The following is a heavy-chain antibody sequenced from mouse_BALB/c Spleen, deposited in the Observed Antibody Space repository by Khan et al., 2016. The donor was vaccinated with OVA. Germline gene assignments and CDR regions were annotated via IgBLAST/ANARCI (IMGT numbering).Heavy chain of an antibody. Sequence: QVQLKQSGPGLVAPSQSLSITCTISGFSLTNYGVHWVRQPPGKGLEWLVVIWSDGSTTYNSALKSRLTISKDNSKSQVFLKMNSLHTDDTARYYCAREIYYDYAYYYAMDYWGQGTSVTVSS. CDR2: IWSDGST. V-gene: IGHV2-6-1*01. CDR3: AREIYYDYAYYYAMDY. J-gene: IGHJ4*01. D-gene: IGHD2-4*01. CDR1: GFSLTNYG.